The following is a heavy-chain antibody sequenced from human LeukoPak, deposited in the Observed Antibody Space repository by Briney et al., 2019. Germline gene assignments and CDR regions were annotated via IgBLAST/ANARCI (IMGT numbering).Heavy chain of an antibody. D-gene: IGHD3-22*01. CDR2: IKQDGSEK. Sequence: PGGSLRLSCAASGFTFSSYWMSWVRQAPGKGLEWVANIKQDGSEKYYVDSVKGRFTISRDNAKNSLYLQMNSLRAEDTAVYYCASSRGYYYDRWYYMDVWGKGTTVTLSS. CDR1: GFTFSSYW. V-gene: IGHV3-7*01. J-gene: IGHJ6*03. CDR3: ASSRGYYYDRWYYMDV.